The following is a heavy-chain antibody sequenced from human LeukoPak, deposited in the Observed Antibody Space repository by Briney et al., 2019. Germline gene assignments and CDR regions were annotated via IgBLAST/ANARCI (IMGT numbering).Heavy chain of an antibody. Sequence: ASVKVSCKASGGTFSSYAISWVRQAPGQGVEWMGRIIPILGVANYAQKFQGRVTITADKSTSTAYMELSSLRSEDTAVYYCARGSSMAPYYFDYWGQGTLVTVSS. D-gene: IGHD6-13*01. V-gene: IGHV1-69*04. J-gene: IGHJ4*02. CDR3: ARGSSMAPYYFDY. CDR1: GGTFSSYA. CDR2: IIPILGVA.